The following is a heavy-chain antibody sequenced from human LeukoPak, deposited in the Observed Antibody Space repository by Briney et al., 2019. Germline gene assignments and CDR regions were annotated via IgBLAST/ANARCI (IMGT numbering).Heavy chain of an antibody. CDR2: IGGSGYST. D-gene: IGHD2-2*01. Sequence: PGGSLRLSCAASGFIFSGYWMSWVRQAPGRGLEWVSSIGGSGYSTYYADSVKGRFTISRDNSENTLHLQMSSLRAEDTAVYYCAKDRGAYCSSTSCSLYFDSWGQGTLVTVSS. V-gene: IGHV3-23*01. CDR1: GFIFSGYW. J-gene: IGHJ4*02. CDR3: AKDRGAYCSSTSCSLYFDS.